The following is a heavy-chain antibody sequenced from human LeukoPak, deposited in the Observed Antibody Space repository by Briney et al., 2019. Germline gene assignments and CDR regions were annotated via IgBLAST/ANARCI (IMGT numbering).Heavy chain of an antibody. CDR1: GGSISSRYYY. J-gene: IGHJ3*02. D-gene: IGHD3-10*01. Sequence: SETLSLTCTVSGGSISSRYYYWGWIRQPPGKGLEWIGYIYYSGSTNYNPSLKSRVTISVDTSKNQFSLKLSSVTAADTAVYYCARELEFAFDIWGQGTMVTVSS. CDR2: IYYSGST. V-gene: IGHV4-61*01. CDR3: ARELEFAFDI.